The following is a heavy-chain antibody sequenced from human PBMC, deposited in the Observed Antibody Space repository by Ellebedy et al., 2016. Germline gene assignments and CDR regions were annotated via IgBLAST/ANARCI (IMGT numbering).Heavy chain of an antibody. CDR2: ISPSSSTI. CDR1: GFTFSPYS. CDR3: ARDADGNFDY. V-gene: IGHV3-48*04. Sequence: GESLKISCAASGFTFSPYSMNWIRQAPGKGLEWISYISPSSSTIYYADSVRGRFTISRDDAKNSMYLQMNSLRAEDTAVYYCARDADGNFDYWGQGTLVTVSS. J-gene: IGHJ4*02. D-gene: IGHD5-24*01.